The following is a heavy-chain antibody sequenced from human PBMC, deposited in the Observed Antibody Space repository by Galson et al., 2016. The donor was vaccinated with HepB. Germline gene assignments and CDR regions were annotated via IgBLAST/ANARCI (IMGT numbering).Heavy chain of an antibody. CDR3: AMGLCSSTSCFWDPYFDY. Sequence: TLSLTCTVSGGSISSGGYYWSWIRQHPGKGLEWIGYIYYSGSTYYNPSLKSRVTISVDTSKNQFSLKLSSVTAADTAVYYCAMGLCSSTSCFWDPYFDYWGQGTLVTASS. CDR2: IYYSGST. CDR1: GGSISSGGYY. V-gene: IGHV4-31*03. J-gene: IGHJ4*02. D-gene: IGHD2-2*01.